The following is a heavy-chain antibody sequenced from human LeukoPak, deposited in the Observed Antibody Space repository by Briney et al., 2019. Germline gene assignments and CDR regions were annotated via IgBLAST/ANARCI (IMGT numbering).Heavy chain of an antibody. J-gene: IGHJ6*02. V-gene: IGHV3-11*01. Sequence: GGSLRLSCAASRFTFSDYYMSWIRQAPGKGLEWVSYISSSGSTIYYADSVKGRFTISRDNAKNSLYLQMNSLRAEDTAVYYCARSLHYDILTGSGMDVWGQGTTVTVSS. CDR3: ARSLHYDILTGSGMDV. CDR1: RFTFSDYY. CDR2: ISSSGSTI. D-gene: IGHD3-9*01.